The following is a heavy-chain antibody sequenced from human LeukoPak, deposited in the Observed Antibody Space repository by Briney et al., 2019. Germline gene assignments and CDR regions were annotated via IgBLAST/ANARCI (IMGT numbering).Heavy chain of an antibody. CDR3: AKGGRYSYGYGYYYMDV. CDR2: ISGSGGST. V-gene: IGHV3-23*01. Sequence: GGSLRLSCAASGFTFSSYAMSWVRQAPGKGLEWVSAISGSGGSTYYADSVKGRFTISRDNSKNTLYLQMNGLRAEDTAVYYCAKGGRYSYGYGYYYMDVWGKGTTVTVSS. CDR1: GFTFSSYA. D-gene: IGHD5-18*01. J-gene: IGHJ6*03.